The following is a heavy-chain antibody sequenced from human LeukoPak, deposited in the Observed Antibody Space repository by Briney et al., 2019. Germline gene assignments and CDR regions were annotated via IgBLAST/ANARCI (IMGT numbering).Heavy chain of an antibody. V-gene: IGHV1-69*04. J-gene: IGHJ4*02. D-gene: IGHD2-2*01. CDR1: GGTFSSYT. CDR2: IIPILGIA. Sequence: GASVKVSCKASGGTFSSYTISWVRQAPGQGLEWMGRIIPILGIANYAQKFQGRVTITADKSTSTAYMELSSLRSEGTAVYYYARDRCSSTSCYFEWDYWGQGTLVTVSS. CDR3: ARDRCSSTSCYFEWDY.